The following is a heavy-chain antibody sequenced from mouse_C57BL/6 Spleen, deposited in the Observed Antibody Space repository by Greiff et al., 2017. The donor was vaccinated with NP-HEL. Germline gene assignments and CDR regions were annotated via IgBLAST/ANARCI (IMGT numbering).Heavy chain of an antibody. Sequence: VQLQQPGAELVKPGASVKLSCKASGYTFTSYWMHWVKQRPGQGLEWIGMIHPNSGSTNYNEKFKSKATLTVDKSSSTAYMQLSSLTSEDSAVYYCAILDGSGYVLDYWGQGTTLTVSS. D-gene: IGHD3-2*02. CDR1: GYTFTSYW. CDR2: IHPNSGST. CDR3: AILDGSGYVLDY. J-gene: IGHJ2*01. V-gene: IGHV1-64*01.